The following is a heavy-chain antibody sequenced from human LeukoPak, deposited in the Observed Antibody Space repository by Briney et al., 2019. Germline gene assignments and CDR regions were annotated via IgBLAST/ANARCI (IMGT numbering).Heavy chain of an antibody. V-gene: IGHV3-48*04. CDR2: INGRGGIV. CDR1: GFSFSNYY. CDR3: AREGDGSRYYFDY. J-gene: IGHJ4*02. D-gene: IGHD2-21*01. Sequence: GGSLRLSCKASGFSFSNYYMNWVRQAPGKGLEWLSHINGRGGIVNYADSVKGRFTISRDNARNSLDLHMSSLGAEDTAVYYCAREGDGSRYYFDYWGQGILVTVSS.